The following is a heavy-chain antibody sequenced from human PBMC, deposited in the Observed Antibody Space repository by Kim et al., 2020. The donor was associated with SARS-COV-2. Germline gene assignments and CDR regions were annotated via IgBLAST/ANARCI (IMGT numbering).Heavy chain of an antibody. Sequence: GGSLRLSCAASGFSLSDAWMNLVRQAPGKGLEWVGRIKSKTHGGTIDYAAPVRGRFTISRDDSENTLYLQMNSLKTEDTAVYYCIILGSRGYCGQGILVTVSS. CDR1: GFSLSDAW. V-gene: IGHV3-15*01. D-gene: IGHD3-16*01. CDR3: IILGSRGY. CDR2: IKSKTHGGTI. J-gene: IGHJ4*02.